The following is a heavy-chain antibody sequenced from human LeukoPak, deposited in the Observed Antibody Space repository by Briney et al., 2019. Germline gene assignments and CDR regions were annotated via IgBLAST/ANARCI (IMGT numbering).Heavy chain of an antibody. CDR1: GGSISGYY. V-gene: IGHV4-59*01. D-gene: IGHD2-21*01. J-gene: IGHJ1*01. Sequence: SSETLSLTCTVSGGSISGYYWTWIRQPPGKGLEWIGYIHYSGDTRYNPSLRSRVTISVDTSKNHFSLKLKSLTAADTAIYYCARQAYCVRPTCYPFQHWGQGTLVTVSS. CDR2: IHYSGDT. CDR3: ARQAYCVRPTCYPFQH.